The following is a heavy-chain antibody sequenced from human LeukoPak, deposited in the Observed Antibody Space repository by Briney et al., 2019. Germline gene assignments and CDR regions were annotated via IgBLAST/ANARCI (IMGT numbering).Heavy chain of an antibody. V-gene: IGHV1-24*01. CDR3: VGADGTYGNQGPDY. CDR1: GYTLTELS. J-gene: IGHJ4*02. D-gene: IGHD1-14*01. CDR2: FDPEDGET. Sequence: ASVKVSCKVSGYTLTELSMHWVRQAPGKGLEWMGGFDPEDGETIYAQKFQGRVTMTEDTSTDTAYMELSSLRSEDTAVYYCVGADGTYGNQGPDYWAREPWSPSPQ.